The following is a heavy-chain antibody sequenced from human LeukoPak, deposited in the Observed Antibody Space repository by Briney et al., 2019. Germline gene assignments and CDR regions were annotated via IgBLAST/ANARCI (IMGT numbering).Heavy chain of an antibody. Sequence: GGSLRLSCAASGFSFDDYAMHWVRQAPGKGLEWVSGINWNNGGIGYADSVKGRFTISRDNAKNSLYLQMNSLRAEDTAVYYCAQPSGTYPWGQGTLVTVSS. CDR3: AQPSGTYP. CDR2: INWNNGGI. CDR1: GFSFDDYA. D-gene: IGHD1-26*01. J-gene: IGHJ5*02. V-gene: IGHV3-9*01.